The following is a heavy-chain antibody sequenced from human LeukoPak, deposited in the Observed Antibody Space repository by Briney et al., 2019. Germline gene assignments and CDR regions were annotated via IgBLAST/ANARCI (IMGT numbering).Heavy chain of an antibody. CDR1: GLSFSSYV. CDR2: ISSNGDSA. J-gene: IGHJ4*02. Sequence: GGSLRLSCTASGLSFSSYVMHWVRQAPGKGLECVSAISSNGDSAYYADSVRGRFTISRDNSKNSVYLQLSSLRFEGTAMYYCVKSPHYNDYVFDHWGQGTLVTVSS. D-gene: IGHD4/OR15-4a*01. CDR3: VKSPHYNDYVFDH. V-gene: IGHV3-64*03.